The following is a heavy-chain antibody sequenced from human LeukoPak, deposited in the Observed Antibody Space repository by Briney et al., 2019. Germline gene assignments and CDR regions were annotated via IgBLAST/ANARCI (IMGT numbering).Heavy chain of an antibody. CDR1: GDSISSGDYY. CDR3: ARMKLIRGVISPFDY. Sequence: SETLSLTCTVSGDSISSGDYYWSWIRQPAGKGLEWIGRIYTSGSTNYNPSLKSRVTISVDTSKNQFSLKLSSVTAADTAVYYCARMKLIRGVISPFDYWGQGTLVTVSS. V-gene: IGHV4-61*02. D-gene: IGHD3-10*01. J-gene: IGHJ4*02. CDR2: IYTSGST.